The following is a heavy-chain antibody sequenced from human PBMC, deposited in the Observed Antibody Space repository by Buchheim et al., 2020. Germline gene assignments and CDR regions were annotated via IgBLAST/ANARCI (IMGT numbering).Heavy chain of an antibody. CDR2: INPNSGGT. V-gene: IGHV1-2*06. Sequence: QVQLVQSGAEVKKPGASVKVSCKASGYTFTGYYMHWVRQAPGQGLEWMGRINPNSGGTNYAQKYQGRVTMTRETSISTAYMELSRLRSDDTAVYYCARDPGSDFWRESSDYWGQGTL. D-gene: IGHD3-3*01. J-gene: IGHJ4*02. CDR1: GYTFTGYY. CDR3: ARDPGSDFWRESSDY.